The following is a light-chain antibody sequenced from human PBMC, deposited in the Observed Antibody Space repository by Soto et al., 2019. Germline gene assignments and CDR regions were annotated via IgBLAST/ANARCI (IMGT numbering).Light chain of an antibody. CDR3: QQYGISPPWT. J-gene: IGKJ1*01. CDR1: QSISSTY. Sequence: EIVLTQSPGTLSLSPGERATLSCRASQSISSTYLAWYQQKTGQAPRLLIYGASSRATGIPDRFSGSGSGTDFILTISRLEAEDFAVYYCQQYGISPPWTFGQGTKVEIK. CDR2: GAS. V-gene: IGKV3-20*01.